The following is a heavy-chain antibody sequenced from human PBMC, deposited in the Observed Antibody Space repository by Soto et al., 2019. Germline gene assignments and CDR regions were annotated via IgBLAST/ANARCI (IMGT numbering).Heavy chain of an antibody. D-gene: IGHD7-27*01. CDR3: ARRGAGDRRPFDS. CDR2: LYWDDDN. J-gene: IGHJ4*02. CDR1: GFSLSTSGVG. V-gene: IGHV2-5*02. Sequence: QITLKESGPTLVKPTQTLTLTCSFSGFSLSTSGVGVGWIRQPPGKALEWLALLYWDDDNRYSPSLKSRLTISIATSKHQVVLTVTCMDPVDTAAYVCARRGAGDRRPFDSLGQGTLVTVSS.